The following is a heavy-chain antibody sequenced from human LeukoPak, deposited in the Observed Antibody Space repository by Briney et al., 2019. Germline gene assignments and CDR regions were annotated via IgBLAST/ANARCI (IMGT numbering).Heavy chain of an antibody. J-gene: IGHJ4*02. V-gene: IGHV1-46*01. CDR3: QTGYSSSPGSGYFDY. CDR1: GNTFTNYY. D-gene: IGHD6-13*01. CDR2: INPSGGST. Sequence: ASVKVSCKASGNTFTNYYVHWVRQAPGQGLEWMGIINPSGGSTTYAQKFQGRVTITADKSTSTAYMELSSLRSEDTAVYYCQTGYSSSPGSGYFDYWGQGTLVTVSS.